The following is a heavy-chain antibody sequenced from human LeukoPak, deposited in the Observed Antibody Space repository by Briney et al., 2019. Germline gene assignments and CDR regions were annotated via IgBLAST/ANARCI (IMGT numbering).Heavy chain of an antibody. Sequence: PSETLSLTCAVYGGSFSGYYWSWICQPPGKGLEWIGEINHSGSTNYNPSLKSRVTISVDTSKNQFSLKLSSVTAADTAVYYCARGPAGIKDYWGQGTLVTVSS. D-gene: IGHD1-14*01. CDR2: INHSGST. CDR1: GGSFSGYY. V-gene: IGHV4-34*01. CDR3: ARGPAGIKDY. J-gene: IGHJ4*02.